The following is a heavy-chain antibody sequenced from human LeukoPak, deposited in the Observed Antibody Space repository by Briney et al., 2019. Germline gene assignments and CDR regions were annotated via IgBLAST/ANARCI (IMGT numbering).Heavy chain of an antibody. CDR1: GYTFTSYD. J-gene: IGHJ6*03. Sequence: ASVKVSCKASGYTFTSYDINWVRQATGQGLEWMGWMNPNSGNTGYAQKFQGRVTMTRNTSISTAYMELSSLRSEDTAVYYCARGVRRPLPGGNYYYYYMDVWGKGTTVPVSS. CDR2: MNPNSGNT. CDR3: ARGVRRPLPGGNYYYYYMDV. V-gene: IGHV1-8*01. D-gene: IGHD1-26*01.